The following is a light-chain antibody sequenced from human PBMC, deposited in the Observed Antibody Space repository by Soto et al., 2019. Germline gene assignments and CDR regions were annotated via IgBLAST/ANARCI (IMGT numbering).Light chain of an antibody. V-gene: IGKV3-20*01. CDR3: QQYGSSPYT. J-gene: IGKJ2*01. Sequence: EIVLTQSPGTLSLSPGDRATLSCRASQSVSSNYLSWYQQKPGQAPRLLIYGASGRATGIPDRFSGSGSGTDFILTISRLEPEDFAVYFCQQYGSSPYTFGQGTKLEIK. CDR1: QSVSSNY. CDR2: GAS.